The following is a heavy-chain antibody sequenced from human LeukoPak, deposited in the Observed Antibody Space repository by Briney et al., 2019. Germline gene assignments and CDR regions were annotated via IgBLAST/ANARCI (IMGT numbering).Heavy chain of an antibody. V-gene: IGHV4-59*08. D-gene: IGHD2-2*01. Sequence: PSETLSLTCTVSGGSISSYYWTWIRQPPGKGLEYIGYVYYSGSTNYNPSLKSRVAISLDMSKNQFSLKLSSVTAADTAVYYCATLLPAAYFDFWGQGTLVTDSS. J-gene: IGHJ4*02. CDR2: VYYSGST. CDR1: GGSISSYY. CDR3: ATLLPAAYFDF.